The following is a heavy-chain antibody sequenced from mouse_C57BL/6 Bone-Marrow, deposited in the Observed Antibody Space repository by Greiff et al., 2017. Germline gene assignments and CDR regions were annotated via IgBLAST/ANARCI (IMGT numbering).Heavy chain of an antibody. CDR3: ARWGLYHYGSSYFDY. J-gene: IGHJ2*01. D-gene: IGHD1-1*01. CDR1: GYTFTDYY. V-gene: IGHV1-19*01. Sequence: VQLQQSGPVLVKPGASVKMSCKASGYTFTDYYMNWVKQSHGKSLEWIGVINPYNGGTSYNQKFKGKATLTVDKSSSTAYMELKSLTSEDSAVYYCARWGLYHYGSSYFDYWGQGTTLTGFS. CDR2: INPYNGGT.